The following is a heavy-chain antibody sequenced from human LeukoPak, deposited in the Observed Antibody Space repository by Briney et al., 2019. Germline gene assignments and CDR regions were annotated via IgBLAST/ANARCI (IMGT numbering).Heavy chain of an antibody. Sequence: GGSLRLSCAASGLSFSSYGMSWVRQAPGQGLEWVSSISENGASIYYADSVKGRFTISRDSSKNTLHLQMNSLRAEDTAVYFCAKGSYYYDSTGYSPAPGDWGQGTLVTVSS. J-gene: IGHJ4*02. CDR3: AKGSYYYDSTGYSPAPGD. D-gene: IGHD3-22*01. V-gene: IGHV3-23*01. CDR1: GLSFSSYG. CDR2: ISENGASI.